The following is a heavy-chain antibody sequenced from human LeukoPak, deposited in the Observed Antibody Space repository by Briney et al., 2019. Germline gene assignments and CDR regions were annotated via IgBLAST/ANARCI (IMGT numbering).Heavy chain of an antibody. CDR1: GGSFSGYY. D-gene: IGHD2-2*01. CDR3: ARSVPGYGMDV. CDR2: INHSGST. V-gene: IGHV4-34*01. Sequence: SETLSLTCAVYGGSFSGYYWSWIRQPPGKGLEWIGEINHSGSTNYNPSLKSRVTISVGTSKNQFSLKLSSVTAADTAVYYCARSVPGYGMDVWGQGTTVTVS. J-gene: IGHJ6*02.